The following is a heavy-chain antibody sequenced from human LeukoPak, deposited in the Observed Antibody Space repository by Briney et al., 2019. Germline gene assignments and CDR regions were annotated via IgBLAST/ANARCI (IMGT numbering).Heavy chain of an antibody. Sequence: GGSLRLSCAASGFTFSSYAMHWVRQAPGKGLEWVAVISYDGSNKYYADSVKGRFTISRDNAKNSLYLQMNSLRAEDTAVYYCARDRDGGGAIFDYWGQGTLVTVSS. D-gene: IGHD3-16*01. CDR3: ARDRDGGGAIFDY. V-gene: IGHV3-30-3*01. J-gene: IGHJ4*02. CDR2: ISYDGSNK. CDR1: GFTFSSYA.